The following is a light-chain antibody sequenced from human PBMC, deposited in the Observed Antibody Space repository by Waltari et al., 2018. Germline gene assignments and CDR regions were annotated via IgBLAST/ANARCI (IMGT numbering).Light chain of an antibody. CDR3: HAAADNNWF. V-gene: IGLV3-27*01. CDR2: QDT. CDR1: VLAEKY. Sequence: YDLAQPFSVSVSPGQTATITCSGDVLAEKYVRWFQQRPVQAPTLILYQDTERPSGIPGRFSGYSSGSTVTLTIRGALLEDEADYHCHAAADNNWFFGGGTKLTVL. J-gene: IGLJ2*01.